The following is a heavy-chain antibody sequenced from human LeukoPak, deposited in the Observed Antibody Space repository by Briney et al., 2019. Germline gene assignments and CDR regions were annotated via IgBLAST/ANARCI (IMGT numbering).Heavy chain of an antibody. V-gene: IGHV3-64*01. CDR1: GFTFSTYK. Sequence: GGSLRLSCAASGFTFSTYKMHWIRQGPGKGLEYVSVISSDGDSADYVNSVKGRFTISRDNSKNTLYLQMGSLRSEDTAVYYCAREPAFGDLDYWGQGTLVTVSS. CDR2: ISSDGDSA. J-gene: IGHJ4*02. CDR3: AREPAFGDLDY. D-gene: IGHD4-17*01.